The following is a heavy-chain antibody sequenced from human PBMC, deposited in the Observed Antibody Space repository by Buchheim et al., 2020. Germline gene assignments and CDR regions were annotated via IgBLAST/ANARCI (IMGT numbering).Heavy chain of an antibody. V-gene: IGHV1-69*06. D-gene: IGHD3-16*01. CDR3: ARGDDL. CDR1: GGTFSSAV. Sequence: QLVQSGAEVKRPGSSVKVSCRASGGTFSSAVIGWVRHAPGHGLEWMGGIIPVFGKLNYAQKFQGRLSIAADRSKSTVYMELSSLTSDDTAVYFCARGDDLWGRGTL. J-gene: IGHJ2*01. CDR2: IIPVFGKL.